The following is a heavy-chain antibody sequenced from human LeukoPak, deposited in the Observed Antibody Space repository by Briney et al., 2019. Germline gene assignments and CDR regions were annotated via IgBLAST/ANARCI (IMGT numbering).Heavy chain of an antibody. D-gene: IGHD2-15*01. J-gene: IGHJ4*02. CDR1: GGSFSGYY. CDR2: INHSGST. V-gene: IGHV4-34*01. CDR3: ASIGYCSGGSCYGVDY. Sequence: SETLSLTCAVYGGSFSGYYWSWIRQPPGKGLEWIGKINHSGSTNYNPSLKSRVTISVDTSKNQFSLKLSSVTAADTAVYYCASIGYCSGGSCYGVDYWGQGNLVTVSS.